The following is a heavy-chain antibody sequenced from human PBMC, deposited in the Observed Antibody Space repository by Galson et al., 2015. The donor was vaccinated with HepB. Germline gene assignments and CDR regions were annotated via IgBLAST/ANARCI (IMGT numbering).Heavy chain of an antibody. CDR2: FDPEDGET. J-gene: IGHJ4*02. CDR1: GYTLTELS. CDR3: AAAEGLLPEGSSWYHFDY. V-gene: IGHV1-24*01. Sequence: SVKVSCKVSGYTLTELSMHWVRQAPGKGLEWMGGFDPEDGETIYAQKFQGRVTMTEDTSTDTAYMELSSLRSEDTAVYYCAAAEGLLPEGSSWYHFDYWGQGTLVTVSS. D-gene: IGHD6-13*01.